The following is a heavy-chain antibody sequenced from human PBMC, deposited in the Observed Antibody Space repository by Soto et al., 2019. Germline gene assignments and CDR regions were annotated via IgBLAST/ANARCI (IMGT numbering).Heavy chain of an antibody. J-gene: IGHJ5*02. D-gene: IGHD3-10*01. V-gene: IGHV3-30*18. Sequence: GGSLRLSCAASGFTFSSYGMHWVRQAPGKGLEWVAVISYDGSNKYYADSVKGRFTISRDNSKNTLYLQMNSLRAEDTAVYYCAKDPSMVRGVIGLDPWGQGTLVTVSS. CDR3: AKDPSMVRGVIGLDP. CDR1: GFTFSSYG. CDR2: ISYDGSNK.